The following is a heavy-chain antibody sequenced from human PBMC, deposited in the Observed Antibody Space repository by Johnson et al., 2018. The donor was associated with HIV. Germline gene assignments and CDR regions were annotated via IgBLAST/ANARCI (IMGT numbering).Heavy chain of an antibody. CDR1: GFTVSSNY. Sequence: VQLVESGGGLVKPGGSLRLSCAASGFTVSSNYMSWVRQAPGKGLEWVSLINTGGSTYYADSVKGRFTISRDNSKNTLYLQMNSLRAEDTAVYYCERDPFRDAFDVWGQGTMVTVSS. V-gene: IGHV3-66*01. CDR2: INTGGST. CDR3: ERDPFRDAFDV. J-gene: IGHJ3*01.